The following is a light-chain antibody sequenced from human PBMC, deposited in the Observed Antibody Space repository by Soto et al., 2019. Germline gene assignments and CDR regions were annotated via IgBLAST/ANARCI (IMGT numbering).Light chain of an antibody. CDR2: AAS. CDR1: QSISSY. J-gene: IGKJ3*01. V-gene: IGKV1-39*01. Sequence: DIPMTQSPSSLSASVGDRVTITCRASQSISSYLNWYQQKPWKAPKLLIYAASSLQSGVPSRFSGSGSGTDFTLTISSLQPEDFATYYCQQSYSTPRTFGPGTKVDIK. CDR3: QQSYSTPRT.